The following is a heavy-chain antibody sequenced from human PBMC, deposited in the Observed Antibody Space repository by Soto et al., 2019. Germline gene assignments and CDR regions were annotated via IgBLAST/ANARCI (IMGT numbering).Heavy chain of an antibody. CDR3: VRVINFRGIDV. Sequence: QVQLQESGPGLVKPSATLSLTCSVSGVSISSYYWAWLRQPAGQGLEWVGPMSTSGTLNYNPSLKSRVTVSIDTFQNEFSLNLRSVTAADTAVYFCVRVINFRGIDVWGQGTTVTVS. J-gene: IGHJ6*02. CDR2: MSTSGTL. V-gene: IGHV4-4*07. CDR1: GVSISSYY.